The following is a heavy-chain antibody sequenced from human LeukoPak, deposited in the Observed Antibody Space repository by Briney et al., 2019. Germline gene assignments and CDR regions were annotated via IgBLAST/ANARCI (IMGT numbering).Heavy chain of an antibody. CDR1: GGSISSGGYY. CDR3: ARDSRQNLLVPAAIDY. Sequence: SQTLSLTCTVSGGSISSGGYYWSWIRQPPGKGLEWIGYIYHSGSTYYNPSLKSRVTISVDRPKNQFSLKLSSVTAADTAVYYCARDSRQNLLVPAAIDYWGQGTLVTVSS. J-gene: IGHJ4*02. V-gene: IGHV4-30-2*01. D-gene: IGHD2-2*02. CDR2: IYHSGST.